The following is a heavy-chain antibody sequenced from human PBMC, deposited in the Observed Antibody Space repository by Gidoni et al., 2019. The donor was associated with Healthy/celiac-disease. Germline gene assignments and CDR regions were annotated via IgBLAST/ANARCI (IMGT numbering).Heavy chain of an antibody. CDR1: GFTFSSYA. V-gene: IGHV3-23*01. D-gene: IGHD6-13*01. CDR3: AKVQQLDPPNYYGMDV. J-gene: IGHJ6*02. CDR2: IGVSGGST. Sequence: EVQLLESGGGLVQPGGSLRLSCAASGFTFSSYAMSWVRQAPGQGLGWVSDIGVSGGSTYYADSVKGRFTISRDNSKNTLYLQMNSLRAEDTAVYYCAKVQQLDPPNYYGMDVWGQGTTVTVSS.